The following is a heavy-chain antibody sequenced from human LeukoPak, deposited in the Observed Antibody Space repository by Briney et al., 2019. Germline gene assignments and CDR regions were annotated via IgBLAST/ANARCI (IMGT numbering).Heavy chain of an antibody. CDR2: ISYDGSNK. D-gene: IGHD5-18*01. Sequence: PGGSPRLSCAASGFTFSSYAMHWVRQAPGKGLEWVAVISYDGSNKYYADSAKGRFTISRDNSKNTLYLQMNSLRAEDTAVYYCARGAMVTFDGRGFDYWGQGTLVTVSS. CDR3: ARGAMVTFDGRGFDY. J-gene: IGHJ4*02. CDR1: GFTFSSYA. V-gene: IGHV3-30*01.